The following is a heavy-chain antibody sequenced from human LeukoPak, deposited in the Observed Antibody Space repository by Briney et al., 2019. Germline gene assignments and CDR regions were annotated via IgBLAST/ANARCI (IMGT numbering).Heavy chain of an antibody. Sequence: SENLSLTCTVSGGSISRGSYIWNRIRQPAGKTLEWIGRIYASGSTNYNPSLKSRVTISIDTSKNQFSLKLSSVTAADTAVYYCARQPDYGDYVDAFDIWGQGTMVTVSS. CDR1: GGSISRGSYI. D-gene: IGHD4-17*01. CDR3: ARQPDYGDYVDAFDI. V-gene: IGHV4-61*02. J-gene: IGHJ3*02. CDR2: IYASGST.